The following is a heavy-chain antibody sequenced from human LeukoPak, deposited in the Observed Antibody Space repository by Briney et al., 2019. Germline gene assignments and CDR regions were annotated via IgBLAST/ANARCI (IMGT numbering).Heavy chain of an antibody. Sequence: PSETLSLTCAVYGGSFSGYYWSWIRQPPGKGLEWIGEINHSGSANHNPSLKSRVTISVDTSKNQFSLKLSSVTAADTAVYYCARWVVAADYFYYMDVWGKGTTVTVSS. CDR3: ARWVVAADYFYYMDV. V-gene: IGHV4-34*01. CDR2: INHSGSA. CDR1: GGSFSGYY. J-gene: IGHJ6*03. D-gene: IGHD2-15*01.